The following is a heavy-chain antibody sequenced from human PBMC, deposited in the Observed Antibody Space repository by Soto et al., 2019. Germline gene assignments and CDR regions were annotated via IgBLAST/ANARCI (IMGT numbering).Heavy chain of an antibody. Sequence: SVEVSGKVSGSTFGNHVINWVRQAPGQGPEWMGGIIPIFGTGNYAQKFQGRVRITADKSTSTIYMELSSLRSEDTAVYYCTRGGFSGSYFDYWGQGTLVTVSS. J-gene: IGHJ4*02. D-gene: IGHD1-26*01. CDR1: GSTFGNHV. CDR2: IIPIFGTG. CDR3: TRGGFSGSYFDY. V-gene: IGHV1-69*06.